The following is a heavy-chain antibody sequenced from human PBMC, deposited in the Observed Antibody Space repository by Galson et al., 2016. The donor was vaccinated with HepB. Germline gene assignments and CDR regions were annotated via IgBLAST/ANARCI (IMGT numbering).Heavy chain of an antibody. CDR3: ARRDSSGNRRYSYFVMGV. J-gene: IGHJ6*02. CDR2: IYPGDSDI. CDR1: GYNFRNYW. Sequence: QSGAEVKKPGESLKISCQTSGYNFRNYWIAWVRQMPGKGLEWMGIIYPGDSDIRYSPSFQGQVTISVDKSISTAYLQWTNVTASDTATYYCARRDSSGNRRYSYFVMGVWGQGTTVTVSS. D-gene: IGHD3-22*01. V-gene: IGHV5-51*01.